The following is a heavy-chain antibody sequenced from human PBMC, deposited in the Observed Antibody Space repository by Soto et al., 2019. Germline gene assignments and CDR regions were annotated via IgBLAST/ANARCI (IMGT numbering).Heavy chain of an antibody. D-gene: IGHD6-25*01. V-gene: IGHV2-5*01. CDR1: GFSLSTRGVG. Sequence: QVTLKESGPPLVKPTQTLTLTCSFSGFSLSTRGVGVGWIRQPPGKALEWLALIYWYDDKRYSPSLKSMLTIPKDTSKKQEDLTMTHMGPVDTATYRCAHVGAVEGGGAFDIWGQGTMVTVSS. CDR3: AHVGAVEGGGAFDI. J-gene: IGHJ3*02. CDR2: IYWYDDK.